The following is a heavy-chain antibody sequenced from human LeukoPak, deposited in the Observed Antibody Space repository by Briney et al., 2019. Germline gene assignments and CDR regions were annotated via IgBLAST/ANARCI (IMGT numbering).Heavy chain of an antibody. D-gene: IGHD1-26*01. CDR3: ARAGRVGALLYYFDY. Sequence: GGSLSLSCAAPGFLFRDYYMSGIRQAPGKGLEGVSYISSSGSTIYYADSVKGRFTISRDNAKNSLYLQMNSLRAEDTAVYYCARAGRVGALLYYFDYWGQGTLVTVSS. J-gene: IGHJ4*02. CDR1: GFLFRDYY. V-gene: IGHV3-11*01. CDR2: ISSSGSTI.